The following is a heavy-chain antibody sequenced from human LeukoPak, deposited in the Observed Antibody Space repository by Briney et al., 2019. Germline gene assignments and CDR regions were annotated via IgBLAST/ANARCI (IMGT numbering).Heavy chain of an antibody. CDR2: IHYTGST. V-gene: IGHV4-59*01. J-gene: IGHJ5*02. Sequence: SETLSLTCAVSGGSISSYYWSWIRQSPGKGLECIGYIHYTGSTNYNPSLKGRVTISVETSKNQFSLKLKSVTAADTAVYYCARGGYYGSGNDFRFDPWGQGTLVTVSS. CDR1: GGSISSYY. D-gene: IGHD3-10*01. CDR3: ARGGYYGSGNDFRFDP.